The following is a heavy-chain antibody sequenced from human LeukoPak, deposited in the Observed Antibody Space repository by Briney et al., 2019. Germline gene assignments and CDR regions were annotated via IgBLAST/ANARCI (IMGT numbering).Heavy chain of an antibody. CDR2: IYTSGST. Sequence: PSETLSLTCTVSGGSIGSYYWSWLRQPAGKGLEWIGRIYTSGSTNYNPSLKRRVTMSVDTSKSQFSLKLSSVTAADTAVYYCASYGDYADYWGQGTLVTVSS. D-gene: IGHD4-17*01. V-gene: IGHV4-4*07. J-gene: IGHJ4*02. CDR1: GGSIGSYY. CDR3: ASYGDYADY.